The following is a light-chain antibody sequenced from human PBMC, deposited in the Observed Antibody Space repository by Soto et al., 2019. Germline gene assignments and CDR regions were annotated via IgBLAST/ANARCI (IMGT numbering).Light chain of an antibody. CDR3: SSYAGSTPYV. J-gene: IGLJ1*01. CDR1: SSDVGGYNY. V-gene: IGLV2-8*01. CDR2: EVT. Sequence: QSVLTQPPSASGSPGQSVTISCTGTSSDVGGYNYVSWYQQHPGKAPKLMIYEVTKRPSGVPGRFSGSKSGNTASLTVSGLQAEDEADYYCSSYAGSTPYVFGTGTKVTVL.